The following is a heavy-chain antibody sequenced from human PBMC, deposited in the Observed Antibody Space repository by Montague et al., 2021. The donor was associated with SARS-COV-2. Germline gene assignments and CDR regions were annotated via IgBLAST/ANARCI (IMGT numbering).Heavy chain of an antibody. V-gene: IGHV4-59*08. Sequence: SETLSLTCTVSGGSISSYYWSWIRQPPGKGLEWIGYIYYSGSTNYNPSLKSRVTISVDTSKNQFSLKLSSVTAADTAVYYCARHIYEDTWLVHGVGFDYWGQGTLVTVSS. J-gene: IGHJ4*02. D-gene: IGHD6-19*01. CDR3: ARHIYEDTWLVHGVGFDY. CDR2: IYYSGST. CDR1: GGSISSYY.